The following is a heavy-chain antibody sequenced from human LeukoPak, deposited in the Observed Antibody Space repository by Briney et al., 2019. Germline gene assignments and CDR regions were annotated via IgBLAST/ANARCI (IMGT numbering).Heavy chain of an antibody. CDR2: ISSSSGAI. J-gene: IGHJ4*02. D-gene: IGHD2-15*01. V-gene: IGHV3-48*02. CDR3: AQKGGTDH. Sequence: GGSLRLPCAASGFTFSSYAMSWVRQAPGKGLEWISYISSSSGAIYYADSVKGRFTISRDNAKNSLYLQMSSLRDEDTAIYYCAQKGGTDHWGQGTLVTVSS. CDR1: GFTFSSYA.